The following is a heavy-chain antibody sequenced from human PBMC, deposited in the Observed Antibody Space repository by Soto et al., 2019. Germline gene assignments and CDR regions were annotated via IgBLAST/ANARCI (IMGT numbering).Heavy chain of an antibody. CDR1: GFTFTGSA. V-gene: IGHV3-73*01. D-gene: IGHD3-3*01. Sequence: PGGSLRLSCEASGFTFTGSAMHWVRQASGKGLEWVGRIRSKANSYATAYAASVKGRFSISRDESKNTAYLQMNSLKTEYTAVYYCTSHTPGDTIRKWGQGTQVTVSS. CDR2: IRSKANSYAT. CDR3: TSHTPGDTIRK. J-gene: IGHJ4*02.